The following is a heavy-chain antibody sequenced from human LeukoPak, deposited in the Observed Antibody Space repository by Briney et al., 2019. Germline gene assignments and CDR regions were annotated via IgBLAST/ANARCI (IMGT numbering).Heavy chain of an antibody. CDR1: GYPFTSYE. J-gene: IGHJ3*02. V-gene: IGHV1-8*01. CDR3: ARDSIAAAALGDAFDI. D-gene: IGHD6-13*01. CDR2: MNPNNDET. Sequence: ASVKVSCKASGYPFTSYEINWVRQAPGQGLEWLGWMNPNNDETGYEAKFQGSVAMTMNMSINTAYMELGGLRSEDTAVYYCARDSIAAAALGDAFDIWGQGTMVTVSS.